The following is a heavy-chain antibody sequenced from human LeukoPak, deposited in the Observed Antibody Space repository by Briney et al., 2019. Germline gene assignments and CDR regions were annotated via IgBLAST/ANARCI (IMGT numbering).Heavy chain of an antibody. Sequence: GGSLRRSCAASGFTVSSNYMSWVRQAPGKGLEWVSVIYSGGSTYYADSVKGRFTISRDNSKNTLYLQMNSLRAEDTAVYYCARTTFYYDSGYYFDYWGQGTLVTVSS. CDR1: GFTVSSNY. V-gene: IGHV3-66*01. J-gene: IGHJ4*02. CDR2: IYSGGST. D-gene: IGHD3-22*01. CDR3: ARTTFYYDSGYYFDY.